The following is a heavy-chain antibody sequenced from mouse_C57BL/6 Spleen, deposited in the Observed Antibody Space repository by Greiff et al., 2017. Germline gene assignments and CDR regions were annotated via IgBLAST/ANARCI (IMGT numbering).Heavy chain of an antibody. V-gene: IGHV1-54*01. CDR2: INPGSGGT. CDR3: ARGNWVYAMDY. CDR1: GYAFTNYL. D-gene: IGHD4-1*01. J-gene: IGHJ4*01. Sequence: VQLQQSGAELVRPGTSVKVSCKASGYAFTNYLIEWVKQRPGQGLEWIGVINPGSGGTNYNEKFKGKATLTADKSSSTAYMQLSSLTSEDSAVYFCARGNWVYAMDYWGQGTSVTVSS.